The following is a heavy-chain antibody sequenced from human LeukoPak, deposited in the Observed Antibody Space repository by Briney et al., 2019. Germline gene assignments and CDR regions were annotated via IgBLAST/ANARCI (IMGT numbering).Heavy chain of an antibody. V-gene: IGHV3-33*01. CDR2: IWYDGSNK. Sequence: GGSLRLSCAASGFTFSSYGMHWVGQAQGKGLEGGAVIWYDGSNKNYADSVKGGFTISRDNSKNTLYLQMNSLRAEDTAVYYCARDTAMVTFHFDYWGQGTLVTVSS. D-gene: IGHD5-18*01. CDR1: GFTFSSYG. CDR3: ARDTAMVTFHFDY. J-gene: IGHJ4*02.